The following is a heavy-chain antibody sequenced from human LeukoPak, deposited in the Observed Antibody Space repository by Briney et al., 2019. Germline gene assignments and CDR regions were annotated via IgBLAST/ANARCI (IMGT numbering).Heavy chain of an antibody. CDR3: ARDSTYSVNWFDP. V-gene: IGHV4-31*03. J-gene: IGHJ5*02. CDR1: GGSISSGGYY. CDR2: IYYSGST. Sequence: SETLSLTCTVSGGSISSGGYYWSWIRQHPGKGLEWIGYIYYSGSTYYNPSLKSRVTISVDTSKNQISLKLSSLTAADTAVYYCARDSTYSVNWFDPWGQGTLVTVSS. D-gene: IGHD2-15*01.